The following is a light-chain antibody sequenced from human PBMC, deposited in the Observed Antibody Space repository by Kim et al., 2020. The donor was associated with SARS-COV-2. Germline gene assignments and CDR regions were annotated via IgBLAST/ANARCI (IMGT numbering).Light chain of an antibody. CDR1: QGIRND. J-gene: IGKJ4*01. CDR2: AAS. V-gene: IGKV1-6*01. CDR3: LQDYNYPLT. Sequence: AIQMTQSPSSLSASVGDRVTITCRASQGIRNDLGWYQQRPGKGPKLLIYAASTLQSGVPSRFSGSGSGTDFTLTISSLQPEDFATYYCLQDYNYPLTFGGGNKVDIK.